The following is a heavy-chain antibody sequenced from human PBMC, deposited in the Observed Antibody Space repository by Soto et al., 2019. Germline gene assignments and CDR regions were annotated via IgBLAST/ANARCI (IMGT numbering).Heavy chain of an antibody. J-gene: IGHJ6*03. CDR1: GGSISSSSYY. V-gene: IGHV4-39*01. CDR3: ARHGGTTGTLYYYYYMDV. Sequence: SETLSLTCTFSGGSISSSSYYWGWIRQPPGKGLEWIGIIYYSGSTYYNPSLKSRVTISVDTSKNQFSLKLSSVTAADTAVYYCARHGGTTGTLYYYYYMDVWGKGTTVTVSS. CDR2: IYYSGST. D-gene: IGHD1-1*01.